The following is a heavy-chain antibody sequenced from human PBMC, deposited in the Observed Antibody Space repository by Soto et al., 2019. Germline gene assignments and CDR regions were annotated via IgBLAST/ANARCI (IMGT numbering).Heavy chain of an antibody. V-gene: IGHV3-15*07. J-gene: IGHJ6*02. CDR1: GFTFSNAW. D-gene: IGHD3-10*01. CDR3: TTVSPRGYYYYGMDV. Sequence: GGSLRLSCAASGFTFSNAWMNWVRQAPGKGLEWVGCIKSKTDGGTTDYAAPVKGRFTISRDDSKNTLYLQMNSLKTEDTAVYYCTTVSPRGYYYYGMDVWGQGTTVTVSS. CDR2: IKSKTDGGTT.